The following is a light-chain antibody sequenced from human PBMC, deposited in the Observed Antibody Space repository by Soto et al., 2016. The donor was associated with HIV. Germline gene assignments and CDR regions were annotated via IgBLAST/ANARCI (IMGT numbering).Light chain of an antibody. CDR2: QDT. Sequence: SYELTQPPSVSVSPGQTASISCSGDKLGDKFASWYLQKPGQAPLLVIYQDTKRPSGIPERFSGSNSGNTATLTISGTQAMDEADYYCQAWDSSTVVFGGGTKLTVL. J-gene: IGLJ2*01. V-gene: IGLV3-1*01. CDR1: KLGDKF. CDR3: QAWDSSTVV.